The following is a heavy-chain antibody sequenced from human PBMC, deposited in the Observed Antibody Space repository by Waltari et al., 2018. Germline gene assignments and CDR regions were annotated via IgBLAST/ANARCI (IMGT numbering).Heavy chain of an antibody. CDR2: IYIGGST. CDR1: GFTVSSHY. D-gene: IGHD6-13*01. V-gene: IGHV3-66*02. J-gene: IGHJ6*03. CDR3: ARYSSSPAPKYYYYYMDV. Sequence: EVQLVESGGGFVQPGGSLRLSCEASGFTVSSHYMSCVRQPPGKGLEWVSVIYIGGSTYYAGSVKGRFTISRDNSKNTLYLQMNILRAEDTAVYYCARYSSSPAPKYYYYYMDVWGKGTTVTVSS.